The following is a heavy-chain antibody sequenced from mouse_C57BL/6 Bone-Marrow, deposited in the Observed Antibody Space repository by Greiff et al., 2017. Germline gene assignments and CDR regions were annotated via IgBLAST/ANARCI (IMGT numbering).Heavy chain of an antibody. D-gene: IGHD2-2*01. V-gene: IGHV1-69*01. CDR2: IDPSDSYT. J-gene: IGHJ4*01. CDR3: ARWFYARDY. CDR1: GYTFTSYW. Sequence: QVQLQQPGAELVMPGASVKLSCKASGYTFTSYWMHWVKQRPGQGLEWIGEIDPSDSYTNYNQKFKDKATLTADKSSSTAYMQLSSLTYEDSAVYYCARWFYARDYWGQGTSVTVSS.